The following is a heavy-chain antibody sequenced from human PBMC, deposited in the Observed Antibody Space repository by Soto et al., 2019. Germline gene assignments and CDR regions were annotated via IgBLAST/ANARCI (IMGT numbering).Heavy chain of an antibody. V-gene: IGHV3-11*01. CDR1: GFTFSDYY. J-gene: IGHJ3*02. Sequence: QVQLVESGGGWVKPGGSLRLSCAASGFTFSDYYMSWIRQAPGKGVEWVSYISSSGSTIYYADSVKGRFTISRDNAKNSLYLQMNSLRAEDTAVYYCARDWGDIVVVPAAMEESWAFDIWGQGTMVTVSS. CDR3: ARDWGDIVVVPAAMEESWAFDI. CDR2: ISSSGSTI. D-gene: IGHD2-2*01.